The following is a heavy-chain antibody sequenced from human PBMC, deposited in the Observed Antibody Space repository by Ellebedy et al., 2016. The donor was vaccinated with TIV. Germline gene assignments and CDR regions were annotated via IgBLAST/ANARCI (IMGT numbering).Heavy chain of an antibody. Sequence: AASVKVSCKASGYTFTRYYMHWVRQAPGQGLEWMGIVNPSGGSTSYAQKLQGRVTMTRDTSTGTVYMELSSLRSEDTAVYYCARDDLEDFWSGYPDYWGQGTLVTVSS. D-gene: IGHD3-3*01. V-gene: IGHV1-46*04. J-gene: IGHJ4*02. CDR2: VNPSGGST. CDR1: GYTFTRYY. CDR3: ARDDLEDFWSGYPDY.